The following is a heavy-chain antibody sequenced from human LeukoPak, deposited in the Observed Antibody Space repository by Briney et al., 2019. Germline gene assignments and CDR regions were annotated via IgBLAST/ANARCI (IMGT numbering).Heavy chain of an antibody. CDR1: GGSISSYY. D-gene: IGHD3-22*01. J-gene: IGHJ3*02. CDR2: IYYSGST. V-gene: IGHV4-59*08. CDR3: ARHLSGDYYDSSGYPPQGDAFGI. Sequence: SETLSLTCTVSGGSISSYYWSWIRQPPGKGLEWIGYIYYSGSTNYNPSLKSRVTISVDTSKNQFSLKLSSVTAADTAVYYCARHLSGDYYDSSGYPPQGDAFGIWGQGTMVTVSS.